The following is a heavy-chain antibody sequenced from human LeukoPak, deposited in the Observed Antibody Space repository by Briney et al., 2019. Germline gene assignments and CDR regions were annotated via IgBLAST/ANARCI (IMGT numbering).Heavy chain of an antibody. CDR2: IYHSGST. Sequence: SETLSLTCAVSGGSIRSGGYSWSWIRQPPGKGLEWIGYIYHSGSTYYNPSLKSRVTISVDRSKNQFSLKLSSVTAADTAVYYCARDGRGYDWLWSDPWGQGTLATVSS. J-gene: IGHJ5*02. V-gene: IGHV4-30-2*01. CDR3: ARDGRGYDWLWSDP. D-gene: IGHD5-12*01. CDR1: GGSIRSGGYS.